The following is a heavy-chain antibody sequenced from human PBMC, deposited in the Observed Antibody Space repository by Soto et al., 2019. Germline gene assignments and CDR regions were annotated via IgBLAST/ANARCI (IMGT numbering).Heavy chain of an antibody. Sequence: SETLSLTCAVYGGSFSAYHWSWIRQPPGKGLEWIGEINHSGSTKYNPSLKSRVTISVDTSKNQFSLKLSSVTAADTAVYYCARGMGAETTFYYYLGMDVWGQGTTLTVSS. CDR2: INHSGST. V-gene: IGHV4-34*01. CDR1: GGSFSAYH. CDR3: ARGMGAETTFYYYLGMDV. D-gene: IGHD4-4*01. J-gene: IGHJ6*02.